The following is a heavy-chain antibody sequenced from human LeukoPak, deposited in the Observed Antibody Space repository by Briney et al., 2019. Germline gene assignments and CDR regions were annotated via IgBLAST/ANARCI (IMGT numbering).Heavy chain of an antibody. CDR3: ARGVEPLAANTLAY. V-gene: IGHV3-53*01. Sequence: GGSLRLSCAASWFTVITNHMIWVPQAPGKGLEWFSVLYSDGNTKYADSVQGRFTISRDNSKTTLYLEMNSLSPDDTAVYYCARGVEPLAANTLAYWGQGTLVTVSS. CDR2: LYSDGNT. CDR1: WFTVITNH. J-gene: IGHJ4*02. D-gene: IGHD1-14*01.